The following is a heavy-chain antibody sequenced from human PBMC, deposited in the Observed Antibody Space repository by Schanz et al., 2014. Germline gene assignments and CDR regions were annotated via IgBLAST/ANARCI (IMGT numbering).Heavy chain of an antibody. D-gene: IGHD3-10*01. CDR2: ISRDGTTS. CDR3: ARDMTIAPA. V-gene: IGHV3-11*04. CDR1: GFIFNDYY. J-gene: IGHJ5*02. Sequence: QVQLVESGGGLVKPGGSLRLSCAASGFIFNDYYMNWIRQAPGKGLEWLSYISRDGTTSYYADSVKGRFTISRDNSKNTLYLQMDSLSVEDTAMFYCARDMTIAPAWGQGTLVPVSS.